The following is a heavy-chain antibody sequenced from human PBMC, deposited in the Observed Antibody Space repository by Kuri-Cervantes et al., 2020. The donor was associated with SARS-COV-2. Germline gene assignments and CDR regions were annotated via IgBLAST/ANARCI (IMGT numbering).Heavy chain of an antibody. CDR1: GGSFSGSYS. V-gene: IGHV4-30-2*01. J-gene: IGHJ4*02. D-gene: IGHD5-18*01. Sequence: LSCAGSGGSFSGSYSWRWIRQPPGKGLEWIGYIYHSGSTYYNPSIKSRVTISGDKSKNQFSLSLTSVTAADTAVYCCASGSFGYNDFWGQGTLVTVSS. CDR2: IYHSGST. CDR3: ASGSFGYNDF.